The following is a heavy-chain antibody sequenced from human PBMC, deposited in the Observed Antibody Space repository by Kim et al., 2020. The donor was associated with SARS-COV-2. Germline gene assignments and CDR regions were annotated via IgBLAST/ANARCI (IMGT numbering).Heavy chain of an antibody. CDR1: GFTFSSYA. J-gene: IGHJ6*02. CDR2: ISYDGSNK. D-gene: IGHD1-26*01. V-gene: IGHV3-30*04. CDR3: AREGIGGSYYGDYYYYGMDV. Sequence: GGSLRLSCAASGFTFSSYAMHWVRQAPGKGLEWVAAISYDGSNKYYADSVKGRFTISGDNSKNTLYLQRNSLRAEDTAVYYCAREGIGGSYYGDYYYYGMDVWGQGTTVTVSS.